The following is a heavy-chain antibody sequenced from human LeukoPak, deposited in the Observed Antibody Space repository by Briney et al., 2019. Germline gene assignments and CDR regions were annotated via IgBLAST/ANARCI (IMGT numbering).Heavy chain of an antibody. D-gene: IGHD6-19*01. CDR2: ISAYNGNT. V-gene: IGHV1-18*01. CDR3: ARDLMYSSGWYRNDY. Sequence: GASVTVSCKASGYTFTSYGISWVRQAPGQGLEWMGWISAYNGNTNYAQKLQGRVTMTTDTSTSTAYMELRSLRSDDTAVYYCARDLMYSSGWYRNDYWGQGTLVTVSS. J-gene: IGHJ4*02. CDR1: GYTFTSYG.